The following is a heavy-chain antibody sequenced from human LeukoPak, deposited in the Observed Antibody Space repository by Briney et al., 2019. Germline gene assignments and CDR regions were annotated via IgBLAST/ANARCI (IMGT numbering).Heavy chain of an antibody. D-gene: IGHD2-2*01. J-gene: IGHJ5*02. CDR1: GFTFSNYA. CDR3: ARGDCSSTSCSSTPKNWFDP. V-gene: IGHV3-23*01. CDR2: ISGSGGTT. Sequence: PGGSLRLSCAASGFTFSNYAMSWVRQAPGKGLEWVSAISGSGGTTYYADSVKGRFTISRDNSMNTLYLQTNSLRAEDTAVFYCARGDCSSTSCSSTPKNWFDPWGQGTLVSVSS.